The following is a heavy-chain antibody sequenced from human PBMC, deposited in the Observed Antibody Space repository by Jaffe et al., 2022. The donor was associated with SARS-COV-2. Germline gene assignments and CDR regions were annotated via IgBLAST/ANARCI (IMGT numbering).Heavy chain of an antibody. CDR2: IYYSGST. CDR3: ARESGSSSYGMDV. D-gene: IGHD6-6*01. CDR1: GGSISSYY. J-gene: IGHJ6*02. Sequence: QVQLQESGPGLVKPSETLSLTCTVSGGSISSYYWSWIRQPPGKGLEWIGYIYYSGSTNYNPSLKSRVTISVDTSKNQFSLKLSSVTAADTAVYYCARESGSSSYGMDVWGQGTTVTVSS. V-gene: IGHV4-59*01.